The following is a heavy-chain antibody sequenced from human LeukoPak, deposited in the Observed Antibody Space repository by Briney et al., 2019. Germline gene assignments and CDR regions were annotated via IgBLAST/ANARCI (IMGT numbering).Heavy chain of an antibody. V-gene: IGHV4-38-2*02. Sequence: SETLSLTCTVSGGSISSYYWSWIRQPPGKGLEWIGSIYHSGSTYYNPSLKSRVTISVDTSKNQFSLKLSSVTAADTAVYYCARVYCSGGSCYSGYWGQGTLVTVSS. CDR1: GGSISSYY. D-gene: IGHD2-15*01. J-gene: IGHJ4*02. CDR2: IYHSGST. CDR3: ARVYCSGGSCYSGY.